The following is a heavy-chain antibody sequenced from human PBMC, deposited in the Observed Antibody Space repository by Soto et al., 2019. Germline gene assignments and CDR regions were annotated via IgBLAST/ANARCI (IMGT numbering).Heavy chain of an antibody. J-gene: IGHJ6*02. CDR2: INHSGST. V-gene: IGHV4-34*01. Sequence: SETLSLTCAVYGGSFSGYYWSWIRQPPGKGLEWIGEINHSGSTNYNPSLKSRVTISVDTSKNQFSLKLSPVTAADTAVYYCARGRRRFLEWLSSYGMDVWGQGTTVTVSS. CDR3: ARGRRRFLEWLSSYGMDV. D-gene: IGHD3-3*01. CDR1: GGSFSGYY.